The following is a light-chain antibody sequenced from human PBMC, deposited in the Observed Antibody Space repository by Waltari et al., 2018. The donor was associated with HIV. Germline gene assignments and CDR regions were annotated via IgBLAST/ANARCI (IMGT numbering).Light chain of an antibody. Sequence: QSALTQPPSASGSPGQSVTLSCTGSNSDIGSYDYVSWYQLHPGKAPKLVISEVTKQPVGVSDRVSCSESSNTACLPFSGRQAEDEADYYCSSFADRDGFYVLFGGGTRLSVL. CDR3: SSFADRDGFYVL. CDR2: EVT. J-gene: IGLJ2*01. CDR1: NSDIGSYDY. V-gene: IGLV2-8*01.